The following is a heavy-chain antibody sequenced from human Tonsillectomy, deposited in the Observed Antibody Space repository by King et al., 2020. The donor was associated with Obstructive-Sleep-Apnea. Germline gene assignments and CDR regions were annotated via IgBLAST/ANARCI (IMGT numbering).Heavy chain of an antibody. V-gene: IGHV1-18*01. CDR3: ARGGGAGVNSDYYPMDV. D-gene: IGHD4-23*01. J-gene: IGHJ6*02. CDR1: GYTFSGYG. CDR2: INTYNGNT. Sequence: QLVQSGAEVKKPGASVKVSCKASGYTFSGYGIAWVRQAPGQRLEWMGWINTYNGNTHYAQKVQGRVTMTTDTSTSTAYMELRSLRSDDTAVYYCARGGGAGVNSDYYPMDVWGQGTTVTVSS.